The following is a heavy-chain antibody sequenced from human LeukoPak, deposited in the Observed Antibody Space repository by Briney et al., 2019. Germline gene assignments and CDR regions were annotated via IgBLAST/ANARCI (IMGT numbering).Heavy chain of an antibody. V-gene: IGHV1-2*02. D-gene: IGHD3-10*01. Sequence: GASVKLSCKASGYIFTDYYINWVRQAPGQGLEWMGWINPKNGGTTYAQRFQGRVSLTRDTTINTTYMELTTMKSDDTAVYYCAREATLRVWFGECLSARYFDYWGQGFLVTVSS. J-gene: IGHJ4*02. CDR1: GYIFTDYY. CDR2: INPKNGGT. CDR3: AREATLRVWFGECLSARYFDY.